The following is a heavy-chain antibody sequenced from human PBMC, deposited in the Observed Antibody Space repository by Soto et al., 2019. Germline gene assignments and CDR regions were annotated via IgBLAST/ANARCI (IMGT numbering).Heavy chain of an antibody. J-gene: IGHJ4*02. D-gene: IGHD6-19*01. CDR2: MYFSGST. CDR1: GDSISGSS. Sequence: VQLXXXGXGLVKPSETLSLTCTVSGDSISGSSWSWIRQPPGKGLEWIAYMYFSGSTNYNPSLKSRVTISVDTSKNQFSLKLTSVTAADTAVYYCARGSGWYFHWGQGTLVTVSS. V-gene: IGHV4-59*01. CDR3: ARGSGWYFH.